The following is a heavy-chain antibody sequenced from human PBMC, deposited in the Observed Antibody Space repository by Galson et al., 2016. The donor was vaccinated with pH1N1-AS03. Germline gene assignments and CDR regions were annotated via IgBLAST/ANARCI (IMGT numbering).Heavy chain of an antibody. V-gene: IGHV4-59*08. Sequence: ETLSLTCTVSGGSISSYYWTWIRQPPGKGLEWIGQIYYTGDIIYTPSLRSRVTISVDTSKNQLSLSLSSVTAADTAVYYCGRHLRNSYSMDVWGQGTTVTVSS. CDR1: GGSISSYY. CDR3: GRHLRNSYSMDV. D-gene: IGHD2-21*01. J-gene: IGHJ6*02. CDR2: IYYTGDI.